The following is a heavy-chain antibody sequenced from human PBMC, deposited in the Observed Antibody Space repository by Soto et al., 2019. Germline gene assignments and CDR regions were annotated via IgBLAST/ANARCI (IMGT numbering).Heavy chain of an antibody. Sequence: PSETLSLTCTVSGGSISSYYWSWIRQPPGKGLEWIGYIYYSGSTNYNPSLKSRVTISVDTSKNQFSLKLSSVTAADTAVYYCARYVGLRIVVVPAAMGFDYWGQGTLVTVSS. CDR1: GGSISSYY. J-gene: IGHJ4*02. CDR2: IYYSGST. D-gene: IGHD2-2*01. V-gene: IGHV4-59*01. CDR3: ARYVGLRIVVVPAAMGFDY.